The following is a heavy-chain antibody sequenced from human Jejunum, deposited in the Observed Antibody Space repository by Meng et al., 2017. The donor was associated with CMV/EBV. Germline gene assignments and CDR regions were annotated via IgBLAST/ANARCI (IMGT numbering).Heavy chain of an antibody. D-gene: IGHD2-8*01. CDR1: FTVSSNY. CDR3: ARDGDYCTNGVCYFDY. V-gene: IGHV3-53*05. J-gene: IGHJ4*02. CDR2: IYSDGTT. Sequence: FTVSSNYMSWVRQAPGKGLEWVSIIYSDGTTYFADSVKGRFTISRDKSKNTLDLQMNSLRSEDTAVYYCARDGDYCTNGVCYFDYWGQGTPVTVPQ.